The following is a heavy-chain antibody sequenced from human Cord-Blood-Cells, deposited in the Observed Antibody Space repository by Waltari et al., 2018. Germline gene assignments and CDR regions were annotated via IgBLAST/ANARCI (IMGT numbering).Heavy chain of an antibody. J-gene: IGHJ6*02. Sequence: QVQLQQWGAGLLKPSETLSLTCAVYGGSFSGYYWSWIRQPPGKGLEWIGEINHSGSTNYNPSLKSRVTISVDTSKNQFSLKLSSVTAADTAVYYCARSDVDIVATIKDPDYYYGMDVWGQGTTVTVSS. CDR1: GGSFSGYY. D-gene: IGHD5-12*01. V-gene: IGHV4-34*01. CDR2: INHSGST. CDR3: ARSDVDIVATIKDPDYYYGMDV.